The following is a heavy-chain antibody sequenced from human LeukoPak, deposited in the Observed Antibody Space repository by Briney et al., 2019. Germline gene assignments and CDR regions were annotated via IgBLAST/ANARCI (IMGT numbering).Heavy chain of an antibody. CDR2: ISQNGNEK. V-gene: IGHV3-7*01. D-gene: IGHD2-15*01. J-gene: IGHJ5*02. Sequence: GGSLRLSCAASGFTFSAHWMNWVRQAPGKGLEWVASISQNGNEKNYVESVKGRFTISRDNAEYSLYLQMNSLRAEDTAVYFCAKDQGYCSGGRCYSRFDPWGQGTLVTVSS. CDR3: AKDQGYCSGGRCYSRFDP. CDR1: GFTFSAHW.